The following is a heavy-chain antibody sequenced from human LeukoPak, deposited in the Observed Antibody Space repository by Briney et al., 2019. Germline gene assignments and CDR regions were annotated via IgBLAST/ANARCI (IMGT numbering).Heavy chain of an antibody. CDR1: GYSISSGYY. D-gene: IGHD2-15*01. Sequence: SETLSLTCAVSGYSISSGYYWGWIRQPPGKGLEWIGSIYHSGSTYYNPSLKSRVTISVDTSKNQFSLKLSSVTAADTAVYYCARGSVVAATHDYWGQGTLVTVSS. CDR2: IYHSGST. V-gene: IGHV4-38-2*01. CDR3: ARGSVVAATHDY. J-gene: IGHJ4*02.